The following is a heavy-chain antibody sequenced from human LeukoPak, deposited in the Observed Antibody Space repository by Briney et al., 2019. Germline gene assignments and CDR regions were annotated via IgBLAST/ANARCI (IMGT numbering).Heavy chain of an antibody. V-gene: IGHV3-15*01. CDR3: TTGVVVPAAIGYFDY. CDR1: GFTFSNAW. CDR2: IKSKTDGGTT. Sequence: PGGSLRLSCAASGFTFSNAWMSWVRQAPGKGLEWVGRIKSKTDGGTTDYAAPVKGRFTISRDDSKNTLYLQMNSLKTEDTAVYYCTTGVVVPAAIGYFDYWGQGTLVTVSS. D-gene: IGHD2-2*01. J-gene: IGHJ4*02.